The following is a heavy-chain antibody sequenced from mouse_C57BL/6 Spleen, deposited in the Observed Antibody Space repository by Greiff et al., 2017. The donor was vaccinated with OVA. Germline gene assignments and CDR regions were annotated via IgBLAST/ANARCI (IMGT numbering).Heavy chain of an antibody. CDR2: INYDGSST. Sequence: EVKVVESEGGLVQPGSSMKLSCTASGFTFSDYYMAWVRQVPEKGLEWVANINYDGSSTYYLDSLKSRFIISRDNAKNILYLQMSSLKSEDTATYYCARDPYGSSWWYFDVWGTGTTVTVSS. D-gene: IGHD1-1*01. CDR1: GFTFSDYY. J-gene: IGHJ1*03. V-gene: IGHV5-16*01. CDR3: ARDPYGSSWWYFDV.